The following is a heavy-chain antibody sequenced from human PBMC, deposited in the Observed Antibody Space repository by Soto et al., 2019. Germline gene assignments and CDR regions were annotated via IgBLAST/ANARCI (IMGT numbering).Heavy chain of an antibody. CDR1: GGSISSYF. J-gene: IGHJ4*02. CDR2: VYYTGTT. V-gene: IGHV4-59*01. CDR3: ARDLAAVPRAFDY. D-gene: IGHD6-13*01. Sequence: SEILSLTCTVSGGSISSYFYIWVRQPPVKGLEWIGSVYYTGTTDYNPSLKSRVTISVDTSKTQFSLNLRSVTAADTAVYYCARDLAAVPRAFDYWGRGTLVTVSS.